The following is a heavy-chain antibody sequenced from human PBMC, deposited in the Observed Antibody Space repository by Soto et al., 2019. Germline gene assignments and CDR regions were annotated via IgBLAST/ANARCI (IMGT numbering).Heavy chain of an antibody. J-gene: IGHJ4*01. CDR3: ARGLNKAALSFEY. CDR2: INWNGASA. CDR1: GFTFDNYA. Sequence: PGGSLRLSCTVSGFTFDNYAMSWVRQAPGKGLEWISGINWNGASAGYADSVKGRFTISRDNAKNSLYLQMNSLRAEDTALYYCARGLNKAALSFEYWGQGTLVTV. V-gene: IGHV3-20*04. D-gene: IGHD6-25*01.